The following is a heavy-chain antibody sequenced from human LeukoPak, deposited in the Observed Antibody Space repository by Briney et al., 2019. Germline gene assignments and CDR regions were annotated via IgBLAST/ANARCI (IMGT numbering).Heavy chain of an antibody. Sequence: GGSLRLSCAASGFTFSSYGMHWVRQAPGKGLEWVAVISYDGSNKYYADSVKGRFTISRDNSKNTLYLQMNSLRAEDTAVYYCARDLGEGSNYVGGFDPWGQGTLVTVSS. J-gene: IGHJ5*02. D-gene: IGHD4-11*01. V-gene: IGHV3-30*03. CDR1: GFTFSSYG. CDR2: ISYDGSNK. CDR3: ARDLGEGSNYVGGFDP.